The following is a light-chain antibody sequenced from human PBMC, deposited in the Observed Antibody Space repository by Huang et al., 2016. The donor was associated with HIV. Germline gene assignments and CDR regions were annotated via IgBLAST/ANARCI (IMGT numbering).Light chain of an antibody. CDR3: QQTYTGVT. J-gene: IGKJ1*01. CDR2: AAS. Sequence: DIQMTQSPSSMSASVGDRVTITCRASKSINTYLNWFKQKPGKAPKVLISAASTWQSGVPARFSGGGSGTHFTLTITSLQPEDFATYYCQQTYTGVTFGQGTKVEIK. CDR1: KSINTY. V-gene: IGKV1-39*01.